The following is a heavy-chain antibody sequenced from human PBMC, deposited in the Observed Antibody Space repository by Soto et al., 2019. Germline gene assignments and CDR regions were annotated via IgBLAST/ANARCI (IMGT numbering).Heavy chain of an antibody. V-gene: IGHV3-7*01. CDR2: IKQDGSEK. CDR3: ARDLRGILNY. CDR1: GFTFISYW. Sequence: GGSLSLSCAASGFTFISYWMSWVRQAPGKGLEWVANIKQDGSEKYYVDSVKGRFTISRDNAKNSLYLQMNSLRAEDTAVYYCARDLRGILNYWGQGTLVTVSS. J-gene: IGHJ4*02.